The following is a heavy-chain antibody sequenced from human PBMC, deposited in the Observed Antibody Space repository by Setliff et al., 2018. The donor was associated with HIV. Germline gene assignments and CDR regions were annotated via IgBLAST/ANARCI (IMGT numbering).Heavy chain of an antibody. V-gene: IGHV3-23*01. CDR3: ARDQWGYSYGYYYYYYMDV. Sequence: GESLRLSCAASGFTFSSYAMSWVRQAPGKGLEWVSAIGPVGTSTYYADSVKGRFTISRDNSKNTLYLRMNSLRAEDTAVYYCARDQWGYSYGYYYYYYMDVWGKGTTVTAP. CDR2: IGPVGTST. D-gene: IGHD5-18*01. CDR1: GFTFSSYA. J-gene: IGHJ6*03.